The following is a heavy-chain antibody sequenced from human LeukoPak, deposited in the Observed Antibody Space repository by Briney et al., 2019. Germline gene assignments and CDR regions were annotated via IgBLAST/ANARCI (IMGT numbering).Heavy chain of an antibody. Sequence: ASVKVSCKASGYTFTSYAMHWMRQAPGQRLEWMGWINAGNGNTKYSQKFQGRVTITRDTSASTAYMELSSLRSEDTAVYYCALGIPTTAMIHYWGQGTLVTVSS. D-gene: IGHD7-27*01. V-gene: IGHV1-3*01. J-gene: IGHJ4*02. CDR1: GYTFTSYA. CDR2: INAGNGNT. CDR3: ALGIPTTAMIHY.